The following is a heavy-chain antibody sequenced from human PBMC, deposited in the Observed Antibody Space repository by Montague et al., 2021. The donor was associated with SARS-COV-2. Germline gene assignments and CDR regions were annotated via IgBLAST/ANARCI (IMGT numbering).Heavy chain of an antibody. CDR1: GASTSTGIYY. D-gene: IGHD1-26*01. V-gene: IGHV4-61*02. CDR3: ARFGSGTLEFDL. J-gene: IGHJ4*02. CDR2: IRTTGHT. Sequence: TLSLTCTVSGASTSTGIYYWSWIRQPAGEGLEWIGRIRTTGHTDYNSSLESRVFMSVDTSTNQFSLSLTSVTAADTAVYFCARFGSGTLEFDLWGQGTLVTVSS.